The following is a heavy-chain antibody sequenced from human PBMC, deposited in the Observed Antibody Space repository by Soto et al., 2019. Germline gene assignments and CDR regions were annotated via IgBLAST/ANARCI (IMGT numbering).Heavy chain of an antibody. CDR2: ISGGGDAT. J-gene: IGHJ2*01. V-gene: IGHV3-23*01. CDR1: GFTFISYA. D-gene: IGHD3-10*01. CDR3: ARKVPGSTTRPDYWYFDL. Sequence: EVQLLDSGGGLVQLGGSLRLSCAASGFTFISYAMNWVRQAPGKGLQWVAAISGGGDATFYADSVKGRFTISRDNSRNTVSLQMNSLGADDTAVYYCARKVPGSTTRPDYWYFDLWGRGTLVTVSS.